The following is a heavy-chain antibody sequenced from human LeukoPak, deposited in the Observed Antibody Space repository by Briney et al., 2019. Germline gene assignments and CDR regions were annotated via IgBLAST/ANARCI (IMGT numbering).Heavy chain of an antibody. J-gene: IGHJ4*02. D-gene: IGHD3-16*01. CDR3: AKIWVYVWGSYDY. Sequence: GGSLRLSCAASGFTFSSYWMHWVRQAPGKGLVWVSRINSDGSSTSYADSVKGRFTISRDNAKNTLYLQMNSLRAEDTAVYYCAKIWVYVWGSYDYWGQGTLVTVSS. CDR2: INSDGSST. V-gene: IGHV3-74*01. CDR1: GFTFSSYW.